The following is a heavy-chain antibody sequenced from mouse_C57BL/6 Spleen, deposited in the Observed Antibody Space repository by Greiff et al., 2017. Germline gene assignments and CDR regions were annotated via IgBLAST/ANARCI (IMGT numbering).Heavy chain of an antibody. CDR1: GFTFSSYT. V-gene: IGHV5-9*01. D-gene: IGHD2-4*01. J-gene: IGHJ1*03. CDR3: ARQENYDYYESYWYFEV. Sequence: EVQVVESGGGLVKPGGSLKLSCAASGFTFSSYTMSWVRQTPEKRLEWVATISGGGGNTYYPDSVKGRFTISRDNAKNTLYLQMSSLRSEDTALYYCARQENYDYYESYWYFEVWGTGTTVTVSS. CDR2: ISGGGGNT.